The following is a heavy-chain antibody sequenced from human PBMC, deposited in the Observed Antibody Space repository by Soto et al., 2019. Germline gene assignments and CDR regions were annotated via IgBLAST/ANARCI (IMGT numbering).Heavy chain of an antibody. V-gene: IGHV3-74*01. D-gene: IGHD6-13*01. CDR3: GRGGSGIYGVDV. J-gene: IGHJ6*02. Sequence: EVQLVESGGGLVQPGGSLRLSCAASGFTFSSYWVHWVRQAPGKGLVWISRIKGDGSSPNYADSVKGRFTIFRDNAENTVYLQMNSLRAEDTAVYLCGRGGSGIYGVDVWGQGTTVTVSS. CDR2: IKGDGSSP. CDR1: GFTFSSYW.